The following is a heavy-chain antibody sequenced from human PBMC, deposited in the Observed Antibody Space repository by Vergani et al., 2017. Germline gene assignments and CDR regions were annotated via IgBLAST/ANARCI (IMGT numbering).Heavy chain of an antibody. J-gene: IGHJ6*03. CDR1: GFTFSNAW. CDR3: TTDLGGGAYYYYYMDV. V-gene: IGHV3-15*01. Sequence: EVQLVESGGGLVKPGGSLRLSCAASGFTFSNAWMSWVRQAPGKGLEWVGRIKSKTDGGTTDYAAPVKGRFTISRDDSKNTLYLQMNSLKTEDTAVYYCTTDLGGGAYYYYYMDVWGKGTTVTVSS. D-gene: IGHD3-16*01. CDR2: IKSKTDGGTT.